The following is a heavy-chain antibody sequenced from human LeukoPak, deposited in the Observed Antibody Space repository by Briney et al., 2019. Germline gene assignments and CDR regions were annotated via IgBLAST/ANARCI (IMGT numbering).Heavy chain of an antibody. J-gene: IGHJ5*02. CDR2: INPSGGST. Sequence: ASVKVSFKASGYTFTSYYMHWVRQAPGQGLEWMGIINPSGGSTSYAQKFQGRVTMTRDTSTSTVYMQLSSLRPEDTAVDYYARDNPRRITIFGVYWFDPWGQGTLVTVSS. CDR1: GYTFTSYY. D-gene: IGHD3-3*01. V-gene: IGHV1-46*01. CDR3: ARDNPRRITIFGVYWFDP.